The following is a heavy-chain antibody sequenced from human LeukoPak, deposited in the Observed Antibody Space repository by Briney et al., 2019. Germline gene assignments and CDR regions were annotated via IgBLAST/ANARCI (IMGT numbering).Heavy chain of an antibody. CDR1: GFTFSSYA. V-gene: IGHV3-30-3*01. CDR2: ISYDGSNK. D-gene: IGHD2-8*01. Sequence: GRSLRLSCAASGFTFSSYAMRWVRQAPGKGLEWVAVISYDGSNKYYADSVKGRFTISRDNSKNTLYLQMNSLRAEDTAVYYCARDETLEGVTQVFDYWGQGTLVTVSS. J-gene: IGHJ4*02. CDR3: ARDETLEGVTQVFDY.